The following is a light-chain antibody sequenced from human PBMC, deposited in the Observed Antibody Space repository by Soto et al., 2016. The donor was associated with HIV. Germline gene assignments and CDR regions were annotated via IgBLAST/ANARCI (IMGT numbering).Light chain of an antibody. J-gene: IGKJ3*01. CDR2: ATY. CDR3: QQTDSFPFT. CDR1: QAINSR. V-gene: IGKV1-12*01. Sequence: DIQMTQSPSSVSASVGDRVTITCRASQAINSRLAWYQQKPGKAPEVLITATYTLQAGVPSRLSGSASGGTGTDFTLTIDSLQPEGFATYYCQQTDSFPFTFGPGTKVNV.